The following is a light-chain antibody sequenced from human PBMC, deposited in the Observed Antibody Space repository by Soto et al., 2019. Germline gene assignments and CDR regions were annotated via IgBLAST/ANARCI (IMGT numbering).Light chain of an antibody. Sequence: DIPMTQSPSSLSASVRERVTITCRASQTIDYNLNWYQHKPGKAPNLLIYGASTLQNGVPSRFSGSGSGTYFTLTISNLQPEDFATYYCQQSYGAPSFGGGTKVEIK. J-gene: IGKJ4*01. CDR2: GAS. CDR3: QQSYGAPS. V-gene: IGKV1-39*01. CDR1: QTIDYN.